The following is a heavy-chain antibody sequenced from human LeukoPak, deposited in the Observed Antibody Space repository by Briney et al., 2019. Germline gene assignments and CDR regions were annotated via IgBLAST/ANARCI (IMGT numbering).Heavy chain of an antibody. D-gene: IGHD3-22*01. Sequence: GGSLRLSCAASGFTFSDYYMSWIRQAPGKGLEWVSYISSSGSTIYYADSVKGRFTISRDNAKNSLYLQMNSLRAEGTAVYYCARDRATMTLGGDDAFDIWGQGTMVTVSS. CDR3: ARDRATMTLGGDDAFDI. CDR2: ISSSGSTI. V-gene: IGHV3-11*01. J-gene: IGHJ3*02. CDR1: GFTFSDYY.